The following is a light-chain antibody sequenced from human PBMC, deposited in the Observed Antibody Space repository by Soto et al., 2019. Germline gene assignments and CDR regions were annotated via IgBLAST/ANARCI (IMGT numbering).Light chain of an antibody. CDR1: SSDVGGYNY. V-gene: IGLV2-14*01. Sequence: QSVLTQAASVSGSPGQPITISCTGTSSDVGGYNYVSWYQQYPGKAPKLMIYDVSNRPSGVSNRFSGSKSGNTASLTISGLQAEDEADYSCSSYTSSSTYVFGTGTKVTVL. CDR3: SSYTSSSTYV. CDR2: DVS. J-gene: IGLJ1*01.